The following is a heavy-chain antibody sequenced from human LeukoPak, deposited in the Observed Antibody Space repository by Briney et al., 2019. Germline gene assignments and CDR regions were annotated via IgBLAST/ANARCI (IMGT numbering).Heavy chain of an antibody. CDR1: GGSISSGSYY. V-gene: IGHV4-61*02. CDR2: IYTSGST. D-gene: IGHD2-15*01. Sequence: SQTLSLTCTVSGGSISSGSYYWSWIRQPAGKGLEWIGRIYTSGSTNYDPSLKSRVTISVDTSKNQFSLKLSSVTAADTAVYYCASLDCSGGSCYSTSYMDVWGKGTTVTVSS. CDR3: ASLDCSGGSCYSTSYMDV. J-gene: IGHJ6*03.